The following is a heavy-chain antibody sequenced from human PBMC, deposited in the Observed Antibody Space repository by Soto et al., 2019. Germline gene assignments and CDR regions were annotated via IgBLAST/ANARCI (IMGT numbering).Heavy chain of an antibody. CDR3: ASWYSSSSLNPLYYYYYGMDV. Sequence: SETLSLTCTVSGGSISSSSYYWGWIRQPPGKGLEWIGSIYYSGSTYYNPSLKSRVTISVDTSKNQFSLKLSSVTAADTAVYYCASWYSSSSLNPLYYYYYGMDVWGQGTTVTVSS. CDR1: GGSISSSSYY. D-gene: IGHD6-6*01. V-gene: IGHV4-39*01. CDR2: IYYSGST. J-gene: IGHJ6*02.